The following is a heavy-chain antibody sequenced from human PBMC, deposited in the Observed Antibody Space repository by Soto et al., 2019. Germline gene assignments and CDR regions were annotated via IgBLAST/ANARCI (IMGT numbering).Heavy chain of an antibody. CDR3: TTVAYGEYVRDY. CDR2: IRSQIDGGTT. CDR1: GFAFTNAW. D-gene: IGHD4-17*01. J-gene: IGHJ4*02. V-gene: IGHV3-15*01. Sequence: EVELVESGGVLVKPGGSLRLSCAASGFAFTNAWMTWVRQAPGKALEWVGRIRSQIDGGTTDYAAPVKGRFTISRDDSKNTLYLQMNSLKPEDTAVYYCTTVAYGEYVRDYWAREPWSPSPQ.